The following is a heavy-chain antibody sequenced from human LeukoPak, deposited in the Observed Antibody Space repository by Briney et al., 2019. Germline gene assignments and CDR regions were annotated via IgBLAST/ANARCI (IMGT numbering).Heavy chain of an antibody. D-gene: IGHD6-6*01. CDR1: GFTFSTYS. CDR3: ARGGSIAAPVYYYYMDV. V-gene: IGHV3-48*04. J-gene: IGHJ6*03. CDR2: ISSSSSTI. Sequence: PGGSLRLSCAASGFTFSTYSVNWVRQAPGKGLEWVSYISSSSSTIYYADSVKGRFTISRDNAKNSLYPQMNSLRAEDTAVYYCARGGSIAAPVYYYYMDVWGKGTTVTVSS.